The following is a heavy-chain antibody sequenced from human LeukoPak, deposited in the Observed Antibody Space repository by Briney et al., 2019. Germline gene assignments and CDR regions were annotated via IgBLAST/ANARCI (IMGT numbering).Heavy chain of an antibody. D-gene: IGHD2-2*01. CDR1: GDSVSSNSAA. Sequence: SQTLSLTCAISGDSVSSNSAAWNWIRQSPSRGLDWLGRTYYRSKWYNDYAVSVKSRITINPDTSKNQFSLQLNSVTPEDTAVYYCARVFGDIVVVPAAPYYYYYYGMDVWGQGTTVTVSS. V-gene: IGHV6-1*01. CDR2: TYYRSKWYN. J-gene: IGHJ6*02. CDR3: ARVFGDIVVVPAAPYYYYYYGMDV.